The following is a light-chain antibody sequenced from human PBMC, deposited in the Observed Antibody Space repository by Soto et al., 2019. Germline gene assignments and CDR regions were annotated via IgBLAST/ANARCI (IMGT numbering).Light chain of an antibody. CDR1: ISDIGTYNY. J-gene: IGLJ3*02. Sequence: QSALTQPASVSGSPGQSITISCTGTISDIGTYNYVSWYQQHPGKAPKLMIYEVSNRPSGVSNHFSGSKSGNTASLTISALQAEDEADYYCSSYTTSSIWVFGGGTKLTVL. CDR2: EVS. V-gene: IGLV2-14*01. CDR3: SSYTTSSIWV.